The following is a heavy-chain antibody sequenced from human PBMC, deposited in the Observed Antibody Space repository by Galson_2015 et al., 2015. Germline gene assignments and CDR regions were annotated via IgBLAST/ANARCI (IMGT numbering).Heavy chain of an antibody. CDR3: AKDRFTGSPGDALDL. CDR1: GFTFSSYV. J-gene: IGHJ3*01. V-gene: IGHV3-23*01. CDR2: ISNNGDSP. D-gene: IGHD1-26*01. Sequence: SLRLSCAASGFTFSSYVMTWVRRAPGKGLEWVSSISNNGDSPYYADSVKGRFTISRDNSKNTLYLQLNSLRVEDTAGYYCAKDRFTGSPGDALDLWGQGTMVTVSS.